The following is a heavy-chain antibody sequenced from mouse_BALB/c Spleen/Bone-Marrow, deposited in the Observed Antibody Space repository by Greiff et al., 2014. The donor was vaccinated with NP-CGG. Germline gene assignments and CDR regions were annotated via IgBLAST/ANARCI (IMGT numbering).Heavy chain of an antibody. V-gene: IGHV14-3*02. D-gene: IGHD3-1*01. CDR2: IDPANGNT. CDR1: GFNIKDTY. Sequence: VQLKESGAELVKPGASVKLSCTASGFNIKDTYMHWVKQRPEQGLEWIGRIDPANGNTKYDPKFQDKATITADTSSNTAYLQLFSLTSEDTAVYYCARTPRATFYFDYWGQGTTLTVSS. CDR3: ARTPRATFYFDY. J-gene: IGHJ2*01.